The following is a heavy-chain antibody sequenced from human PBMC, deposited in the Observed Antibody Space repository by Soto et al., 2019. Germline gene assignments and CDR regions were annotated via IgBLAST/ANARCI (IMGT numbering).Heavy chain of an antibody. CDR1: GYNFAGYW. Sequence: LGESLKISCKGSGYNFAGYWIAWVRQMPGKGLELMGIIYPSDSDTRYRPSFQGQVTISADKSISSAYLQWSSLRASDTATYFSDSSGYTRCFDYWGQGTLVTVSS. J-gene: IGHJ4*02. CDR2: IYPSDSDT. V-gene: IGHV5-51*01. CDR3: DSSGYTRCFDY. D-gene: IGHD3-22*01.